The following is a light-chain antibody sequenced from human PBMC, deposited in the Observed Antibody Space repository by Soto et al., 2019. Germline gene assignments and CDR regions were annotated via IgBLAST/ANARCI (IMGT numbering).Light chain of an antibody. CDR1: QSVNSN. V-gene: IGKV3-15*01. CDR2: GAS. J-gene: IGKJ1*01. Sequence: EVVMTQSPATLSVSPGERATLSCRASQSVNSNLAWYQQKPGQAPRLLIHGASTRATGMPARFSGSGFGTEFILTISSLQSEDFAIYYFQQYNNWLWTFGQGTKVEI. CDR3: QQYNNWLWT.